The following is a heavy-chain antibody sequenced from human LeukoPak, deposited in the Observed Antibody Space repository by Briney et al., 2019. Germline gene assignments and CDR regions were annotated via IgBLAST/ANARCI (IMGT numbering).Heavy chain of an antibody. CDR2: INPNSGGT. V-gene: IGHV1-2*02. D-gene: IGHD1-14*01. CDR1: GYTFTGYC. Sequence: ASVKVSCKASGYTFTGYCMHWVRQAPGQGLEWMGWINPNSGGTNYAQKFQGRVTMTRDTSISTAYMELSRLRSDDTAVYYCASRKTYGYYYGMDVWGQGTTVTVSS. CDR3: ASRKTYGYYYGMDV. J-gene: IGHJ6*02.